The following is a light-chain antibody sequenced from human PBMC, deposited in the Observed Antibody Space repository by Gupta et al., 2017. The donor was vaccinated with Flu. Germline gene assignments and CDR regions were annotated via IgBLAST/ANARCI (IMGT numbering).Light chain of an antibody. J-gene: IGKJ4*02. CDR2: AAS. Sequence: PSSLSASVGDRVTITCRASQSVSNFLNWYQQKPGKAPKLLIYAASTVQGGVPSRFSGSGSGTDFTLTINRLQPEDFATYYCQQGDSTPQTFGRGTTVEIK. CDR1: QSVSNF. V-gene: IGKV1-39*01. CDR3: QQGDSTPQT.